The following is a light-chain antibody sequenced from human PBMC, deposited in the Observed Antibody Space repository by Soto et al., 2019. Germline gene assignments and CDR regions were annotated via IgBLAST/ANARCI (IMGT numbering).Light chain of an antibody. J-gene: IGLJ1*01. CDR1: TSDVGGYNY. CDR3: SSYTRRSTLV. CDR2: EVS. Sequence: QSALTQPASVSGSPGQSITISCTGTTSDVGGYNYVSWYQQHPGKAPKLIIYEVSNRPSGVSTRFSGSKSGNTASLTISGLQAEDDSDYYCSSYTRRSTLVFGAGTKLTVL. V-gene: IGLV2-14*01.